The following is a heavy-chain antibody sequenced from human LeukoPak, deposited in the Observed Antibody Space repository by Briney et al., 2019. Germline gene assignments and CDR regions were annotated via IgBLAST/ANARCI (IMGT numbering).Heavy chain of an antibody. CDR1: GFTFSSYW. V-gene: IGHV3-74*01. CDR3: AREYSSPDAWDY. J-gene: IGHJ4*02. D-gene: IGHD6-13*01. Sequence: GGSLRLSCAVSGFTFSSYWMHWVRQAPGKGLVWVSRINSDGSSTIYAHSVKGRFTISRDNAKNTLYLQMNSLRAEDTAVYYCAREYSSPDAWDYWGQGTLVTVSS. CDR2: INSDGSST.